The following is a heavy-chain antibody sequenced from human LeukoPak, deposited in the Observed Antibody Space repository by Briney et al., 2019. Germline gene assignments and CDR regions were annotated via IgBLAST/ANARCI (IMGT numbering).Heavy chain of an antibody. V-gene: IGHV3-30-3*01. CDR2: ISYDGSNK. Sequence: GGSLRLSCAASGFTFSSYAMHWVRQAPGKGLEWVAVISYDGSNKYYADSVKGRFTISRDNSKNTLYLQMNSLKAEDTAVYYCARGFYSNYYYYGMDVWGQGTTVTVSS. CDR3: ARGFYSNYYYYGMDV. CDR1: GFTFSSYA. D-gene: IGHD4-4*01. J-gene: IGHJ6*02.